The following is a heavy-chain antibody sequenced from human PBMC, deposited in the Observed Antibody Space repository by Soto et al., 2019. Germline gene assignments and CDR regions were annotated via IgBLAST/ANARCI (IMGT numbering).Heavy chain of an antibody. CDR2: IYYSGST. D-gene: IGHD3-16*02. CDR1: GGSISSGGYY. Sequence: SETLSLTCTVSGGSISSGGYYWSWIRQHPGKGLEWIGYIYYSGSTFYNPSLKSRIAINPDTSKNQFSLQLNSVTPEDTAVYYCARGAFIVSPCTGFDYWGQGTPVTVSS. V-gene: IGHV4-31*03. J-gene: IGHJ4*02. CDR3: ARGAFIVSPCTGFDY.